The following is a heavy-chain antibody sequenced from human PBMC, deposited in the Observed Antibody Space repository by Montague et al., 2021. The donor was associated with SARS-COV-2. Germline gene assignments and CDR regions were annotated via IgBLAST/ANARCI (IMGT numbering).Heavy chain of an antibody. D-gene: IGHD3-10*01. J-gene: IGHJ4*02. Sequence: SETLSLTCAVSGGSIGNSQYWSWVRQPPGKGLEWIGGIYHSGSTNYNPSLKSRVTISVDKSKNQFSLKLNSVTAADTAVYYCASRGAGWFGGNHERFDYWGQGTLVTVSS. CDR3: ASRGAGWFGGNHERFDY. V-gene: IGHV4-4*02. CDR2: IYHSGST. CDR1: GGSIGNSQY.